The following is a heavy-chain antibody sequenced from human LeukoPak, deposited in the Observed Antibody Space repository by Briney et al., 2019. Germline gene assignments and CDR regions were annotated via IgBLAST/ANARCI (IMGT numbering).Heavy chain of an antibody. CDR2: ISDSSSFI. V-gene: IGHV3-21*01. Sequence: GGSLRLSCAASGFTFSRYSMNWVRQAPGKALEWVSSISDSSSFIYYADSVKGRFTISRGNAKNSLYLQMNSLRAEDTAVYYCARLHYYDSRAYFNDDYWGQGTLVTVSS. CDR1: GFTFSRYS. D-gene: IGHD3-22*01. CDR3: ARLHYYDSRAYFNDDY. J-gene: IGHJ4*02.